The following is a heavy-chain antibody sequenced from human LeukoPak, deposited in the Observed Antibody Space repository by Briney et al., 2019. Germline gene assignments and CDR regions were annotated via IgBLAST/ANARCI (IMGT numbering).Heavy chain of an antibody. CDR1: GYTFTDYY. CDR2: VDPEGGET. Sequence: GASVKVSCKASGYTFTDYYMHWVQQAPGKGLEWMGRVDPEGGETMYAEKFQGRVTITADTSTDTAYMELSSLRSEDTAVYYCATDHYGPDYWGQGTLVTVSS. V-gene: IGHV1-69-2*01. D-gene: IGHD3-10*01. J-gene: IGHJ4*02. CDR3: ATDHYGPDY.